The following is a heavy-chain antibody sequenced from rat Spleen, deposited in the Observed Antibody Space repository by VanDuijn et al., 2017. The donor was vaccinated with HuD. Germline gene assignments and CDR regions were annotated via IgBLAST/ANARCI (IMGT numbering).Heavy chain of an antibody. CDR2: INYDATST. Sequence: EVQLVESGGGLVQPGRSLKLSCAASGFTFSNYGMAWVRQAPTKGLEWVATINYDATSTHYRDSVKGRFTISRDNAKNTLYLQMDSLRPEDTATYYCATHNSGYFDYWGQGVMVTVSS. CDR1: GFTFSNYG. V-gene: IGHV5-29*01. D-gene: IGHD4-3*01. CDR3: ATHNSGYFDY. J-gene: IGHJ2*01.